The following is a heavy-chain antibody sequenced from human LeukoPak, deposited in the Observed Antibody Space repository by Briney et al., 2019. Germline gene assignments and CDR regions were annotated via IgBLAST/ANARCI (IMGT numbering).Heavy chain of an antibody. Sequence: SETLSLTCTVSGASISSYYWSWIRQPPGKGLEWIGYISDTGSTNYNPSLKSRVTISVDTSKNQFSLRLTSVTAADTAVYYCARIGVATTSSFDYWGQGTLVTVSS. J-gene: IGHJ4*02. CDR3: ARIGVATTSSFDY. V-gene: IGHV4-59*12. CDR2: ISDTGST. D-gene: IGHD5-12*01. CDR1: GASISSYY.